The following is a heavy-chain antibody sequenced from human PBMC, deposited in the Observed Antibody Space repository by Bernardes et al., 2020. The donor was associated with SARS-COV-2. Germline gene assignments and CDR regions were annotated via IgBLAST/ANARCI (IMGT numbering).Heavy chain of an antibody. V-gene: IGHV3-30*03. J-gene: IGHJ6*02. CDR2: ISYDGSNK. CDR3: ARDGVYYDILTGYLSPPGYYYYYGMDV. Sequence: SLRLSCAASGFTFSSYGMHWVRQAPGKGLEWVAVISYDGSNKYYADSVKGRFTISRDNSKNTLYLQMNSLRAEDTAVYYCARDGVYYDILTGYLSPPGYYYYYGMDVWGQGTTVTVSS. D-gene: IGHD3-9*01. CDR1: GFTFSSYG.